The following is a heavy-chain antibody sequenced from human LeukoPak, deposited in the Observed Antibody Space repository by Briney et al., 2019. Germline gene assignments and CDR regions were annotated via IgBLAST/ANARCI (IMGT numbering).Heavy chain of an antibody. CDR3: ARGPPYSSGLARY. J-gene: IGHJ4*02. CDR2: INSNSGAT. CDR1: GYTFTGYY. Sequence: ASVKVSCKASGYTFTGYYIHWVRQAPRHGLEWMGWINSNSGATDYAQEFQGRVTITRDTSISTAYMELSRLRSDDTAVYYCARGPPYSSGLARYWGQGTLVTVSS. D-gene: IGHD6-19*01. V-gene: IGHV1-2*02.